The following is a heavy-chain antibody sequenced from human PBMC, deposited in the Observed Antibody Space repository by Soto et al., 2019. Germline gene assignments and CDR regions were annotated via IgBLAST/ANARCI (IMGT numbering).Heavy chain of an antibody. CDR3: AASHYSILTDDIAFDI. Sequence: SETLSLTCTVSGGASMSHFSWSWIRQPPGKALEWLEYISDSGNSNYNPSLKSRVTMPVDTSRSQVSLDLRSVTAADTAVYFCAASHYSILTDDIAFDIWGDATMVT. D-gene: IGHD3-9*01. J-gene: IGHJ3*02. CDR2: ISDSGNS. V-gene: IGHV4-59*01. CDR1: GGASMSHFS.